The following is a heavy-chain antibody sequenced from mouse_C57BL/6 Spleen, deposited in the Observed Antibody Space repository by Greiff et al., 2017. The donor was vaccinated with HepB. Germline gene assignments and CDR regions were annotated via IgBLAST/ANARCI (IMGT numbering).Heavy chain of an antibody. CDR2: IDPSDSYT. Sequence: QVQLQQPGAELVRPGTSVKLSCKASGYTFTSYWMHWVKQRPGQGLEWIGGIDPSDSYTNYNQKFKGKATLTVDTSSSTAYMQLSSLTSEDSAVYYCARSAYYSTFDYWGQGTTLTVSS. J-gene: IGHJ2*01. D-gene: IGHD2-5*01. V-gene: IGHV1-59*01. CDR3: ARSAYYSTFDY. CDR1: GYTFTSYW.